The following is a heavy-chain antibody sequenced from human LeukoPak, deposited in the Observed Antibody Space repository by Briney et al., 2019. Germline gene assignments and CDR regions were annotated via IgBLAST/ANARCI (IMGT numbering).Heavy chain of an antibody. V-gene: IGHV3-23*01. J-gene: IGHJ3*02. CDR2: ISGSGGST. CDR1: APTFSSYA. CDR3: AKDSWFTRSYCSSWPDAFDI. D-gene: IGHD2-2*01. Sequence: PGGSLRLSCEASAPTFSSYAMSCVRQASGKGLEWVSGISGSGGSTYYTDSVKGRFTIFRDNSKNTLYLQMNSLRAEDTAVYYLAKDSWFTRSYCSSWPDAFDIWGQGTMVTVSS.